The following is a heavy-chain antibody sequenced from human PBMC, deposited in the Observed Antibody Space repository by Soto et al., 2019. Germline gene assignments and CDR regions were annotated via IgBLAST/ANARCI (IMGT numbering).Heavy chain of an antibody. CDR2: ISTSIDAT. V-gene: IGHV3-23*01. CDR1: GFTFSNYA. Sequence: GGSLRLSCAASGFTFSNYAMGWVRQAPGKGLEWVSSISTSIDATYYADSVKGRFTISRDDSKSMVYLQMNSLRAEDTAVYYCAKDRTVAARNFDHWGQGTLVTVSS. D-gene: IGHD2-21*02. CDR3: AKDRTVAARNFDH. J-gene: IGHJ4*02.